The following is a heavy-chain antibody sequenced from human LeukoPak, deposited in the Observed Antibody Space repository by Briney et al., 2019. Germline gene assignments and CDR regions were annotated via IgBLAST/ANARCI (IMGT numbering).Heavy chain of an antibody. CDR2: INSDGSST. V-gene: IGHV3-74*01. D-gene: IGHD2-15*01. CDR3: ARVKALWGSNCSGGSCYGYMDV. J-gene: IGHJ6*03. Sequence: PAGSLRLSCAASGFTFSSYWMHWVRQAPGKGLVWVSRINSDGSSTSYADSVKGRFTISRDNAKNTLYLQMNSLRAEDTAVYYCARVKALWGSNCSGGSCYGYMDVWGKGTTVTISS. CDR1: GFTFSSYW.